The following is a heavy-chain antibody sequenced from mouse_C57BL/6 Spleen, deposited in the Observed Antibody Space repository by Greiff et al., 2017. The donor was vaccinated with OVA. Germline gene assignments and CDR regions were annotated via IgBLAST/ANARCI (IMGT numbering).Heavy chain of an antibody. V-gene: IGHV1-4*01. CDR2: INPSSGYP. D-gene: IGHD2-3*01. CDR1: GYTFTSYT. CDR3: ARRGYYVYYAMDY. Sequence: VQLQQSGAELARPGASVKMSCKASGYTFTSYTMHWVKQRPGQGLEWIGYINPSSGYPKYNQKFKDKATLTADKSSSTAYMQLSSLTSEDSAVYYCARRGYYVYYAMDYWGQGTSVTVSS. J-gene: IGHJ4*01.